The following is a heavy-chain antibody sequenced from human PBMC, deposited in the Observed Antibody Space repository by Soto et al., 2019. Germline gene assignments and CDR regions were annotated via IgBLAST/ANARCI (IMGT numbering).Heavy chain of an antibody. CDR3: AKTPTGYSSGWPS. V-gene: IGHV3-23*01. CDR1: GFTFSSYA. Sequence: EVQLLESGGGLVQPGGSLRLSCAASGFTFSSYAMSWVRQAPGKGLEGVSAISGSGGSTYYADSVKGRFTISRDNSKNTLYLQMNSLRAEDTAVYYCAKTPTGYSSGWPSWGQGTLVTVSS. D-gene: IGHD6-19*01. J-gene: IGHJ5*02. CDR2: ISGSGGST.